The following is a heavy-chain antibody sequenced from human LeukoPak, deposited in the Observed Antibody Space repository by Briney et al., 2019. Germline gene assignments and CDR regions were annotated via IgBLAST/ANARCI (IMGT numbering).Heavy chain of an antibody. CDR2: IYTSGST. D-gene: IGHD3-10*01. V-gene: IGHV4-61*02. CDR1: GGSISSGSYY. Sequence: SETLSLTCTVSGGSISSGSYYWSWIRQPAGKGLEWIGRIYTSGSTNYNPSLKSRITMSVDTSKNQFSLKLTSVTAADTAVYYCARVLDYYGSGIYSFDHWGQGILVTVSS. CDR3: ARVLDYYGSGIYSFDH. J-gene: IGHJ4*02.